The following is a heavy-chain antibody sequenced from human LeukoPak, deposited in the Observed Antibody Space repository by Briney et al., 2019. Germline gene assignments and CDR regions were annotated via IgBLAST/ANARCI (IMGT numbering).Heavy chain of an antibody. CDR2: INHSGST. Sequence: PSETLSLTCAVYGGSFSGYYWSWIRQPPGKGLEWIGEINHSGSTNYNPSLKSRVTISVDTSKNQFSLKLSSVTAADTAVYYCARGGQLWLLGGGLFYYWGQGTLVTVSS. V-gene: IGHV4-34*01. CDR3: ARGGQLWLLGGGLFYY. J-gene: IGHJ4*02. D-gene: IGHD5-18*01. CDR1: GGSFSGYY.